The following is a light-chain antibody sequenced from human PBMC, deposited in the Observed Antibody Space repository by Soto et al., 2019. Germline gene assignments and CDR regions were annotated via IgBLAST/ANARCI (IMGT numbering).Light chain of an antibody. CDR1: QSVSSSY. Sequence: EIVLTQSPGTLSLSPGERATLSCRASQSVSSSYLAWYQQKPGQAPRLLIYGASSRATGIPDRFSGSGSGTDFTLTIRRLEPEDFALYYCQQYGNSPLTFGGGTKVDIK. CDR2: GAS. CDR3: QQYGNSPLT. V-gene: IGKV3-20*01. J-gene: IGKJ4*01.